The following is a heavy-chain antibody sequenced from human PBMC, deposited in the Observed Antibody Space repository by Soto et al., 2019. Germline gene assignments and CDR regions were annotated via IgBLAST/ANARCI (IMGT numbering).Heavy chain of an antibody. CDR1: GYSFSDHW. CDR2: VYPGDSET. J-gene: IGHJ6*03. Sequence: EVQLVQPGAEVKKPGESLKISCEASGYSFSDHWIGWVRQVPGKDLQWMGMVYPGDSETRYSPSFQGQVTISADESLSTAYLEWSSLKASDSALYYCARHKRDDSNFYMDVWGKGTTVTVSS. CDR3: ARHKRDDSNFYMDV. D-gene: IGHD3-3*01. V-gene: IGHV5-51*01.